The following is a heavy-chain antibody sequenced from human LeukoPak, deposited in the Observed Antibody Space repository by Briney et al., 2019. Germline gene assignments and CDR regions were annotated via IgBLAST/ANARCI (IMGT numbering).Heavy chain of an antibody. V-gene: IGHV3-21*01. J-gene: IGHJ6*02. CDR3: ARVSPPVVAAYYYYGMDV. Sequence: GGSLRLSCAASGFTFSSYSMNWVRQAPGKGLEWVSSISSSSSYIYYADSVKGRFTISRDNAKNSLYLQMNSLRAEDTAVYYCARVSPPVVAAYYYYGMDVWGQGTTVTVSS. D-gene: IGHD2-15*01. CDR2: ISSSSSYI. CDR1: GFTFSSYS.